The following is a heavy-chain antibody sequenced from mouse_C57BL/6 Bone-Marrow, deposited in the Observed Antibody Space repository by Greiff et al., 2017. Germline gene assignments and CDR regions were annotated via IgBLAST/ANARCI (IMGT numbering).Heavy chain of an antibody. CDR3: ARDSQIYDGYYWYLDV. CDR1: GFTFSSYA. D-gene: IGHD2-3*01. CDR2: ISDGGSYT. V-gene: IGHV5-4*01. J-gene: IGHJ1*03. Sequence: EVQGVESGGGLVKPGGSLKLSCAASGFTFSSYAMSWVRQTPEKRLEWVATISDGGSYTYYPDNVKGRFTISRDNAKNNLYLQLSHLKTEDTAMYYCARDSQIYDGYYWYLDVGGTGTTVTVSS.